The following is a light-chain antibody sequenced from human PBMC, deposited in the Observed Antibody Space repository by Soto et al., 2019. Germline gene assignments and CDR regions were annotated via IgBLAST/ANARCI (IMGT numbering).Light chain of an antibody. CDR2: STD. Sequence: QTVVTQEPSFSVSPGGTVTLTCGLSSGSVSMSYYPSWYQQTPGQAPRTLIYSTDSRSSGVPDRFSGSILGNKAALTITGAQAHDESDYYCVLYMGSGISVFGGGTKLTVL. CDR1: SGSVSMSYY. CDR3: VLYMGSGISV. V-gene: IGLV8-61*01. J-gene: IGLJ3*02.